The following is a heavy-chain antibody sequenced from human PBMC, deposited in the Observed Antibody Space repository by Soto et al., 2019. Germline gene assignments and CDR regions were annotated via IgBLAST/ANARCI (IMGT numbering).Heavy chain of an antibody. Sequence: GEPLKISCKGYGYSFTSYWIGWVRQMPGKGLERMGIIYPGDSETRYSPSFQGQVTISADKSISTAYLQWSSLKASDTAMYYCASRIAVAGDYFDYWGQGTLVTVSS. D-gene: IGHD6-19*01. CDR2: IYPGDSET. CDR1: GYSFTSYW. J-gene: IGHJ4*02. CDR3: ASRIAVAGDYFDY. V-gene: IGHV5-51*01.